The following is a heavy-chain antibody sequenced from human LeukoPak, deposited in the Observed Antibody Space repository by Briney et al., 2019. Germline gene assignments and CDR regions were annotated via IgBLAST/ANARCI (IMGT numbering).Heavy chain of an antibody. J-gene: IGHJ6*02. Sequence: ASVKVSCKASGYTFTGYYMHWVRQAPGQGLEWMGWINPNSGGTNYAQKFQGWVTMTRDTSISTAYMELSRLRSDDTAVYYCARECSSTSCYTESSYYYGMDVWGQGTTVTVSS. CDR1: GYTFTGYY. V-gene: IGHV1-2*04. D-gene: IGHD2-2*02. CDR2: INPNSGGT. CDR3: ARECSSTSCYTESSYYYGMDV.